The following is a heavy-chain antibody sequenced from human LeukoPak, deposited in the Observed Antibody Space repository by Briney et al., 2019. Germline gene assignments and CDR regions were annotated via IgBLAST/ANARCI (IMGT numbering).Heavy chain of an antibody. V-gene: IGHV1-69*04. Sequence: ASVKDSCKASGGTFSSYAISWVRPAPGQGLAWMGRIIPILGIANYAQKFQGRVTITADKSPSTAYMELSSLRSEDTAVYYCARDDSSGYYYWGQGTLVTVSS. CDR2: IIPILGIA. CDR3: ARDDSSGYYY. J-gene: IGHJ4*02. CDR1: GGTFSSYA. D-gene: IGHD3-22*01.